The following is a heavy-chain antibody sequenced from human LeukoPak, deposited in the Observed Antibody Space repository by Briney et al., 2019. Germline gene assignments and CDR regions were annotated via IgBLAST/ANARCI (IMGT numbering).Heavy chain of an antibody. CDR2: LSGSGSST. CDR1: GFTFDDYG. D-gene: IGHD6-25*01. CDR3: AKGRGAAAADGMDA. J-gene: IGHJ6*02. Sequence: PGGSLRFSCAASGFTFDDYGMSWVRQAPGRGLEWVSSLSGSGSSTHYADSVKGRFTISRDNSKNTLYLQMNSLRAEDTAVYYCAKGRGAAAADGMDAWGQGTTVTVPS. V-gene: IGHV3-23*01.